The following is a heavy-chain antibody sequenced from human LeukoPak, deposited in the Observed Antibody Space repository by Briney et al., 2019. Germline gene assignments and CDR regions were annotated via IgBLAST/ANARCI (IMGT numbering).Heavy chain of an antibody. J-gene: IGHJ3*02. D-gene: IGHD3-3*01. CDR3: ARVRFLEWLDAFDI. CDR2: ISSSSSYI. Sequence: GGSLRLSCAASGFTFSTYINWVRQAPGKGLEWVSSISSSSSYIYYADSVKGRFTISRDNAKNSLYLQMNSLRAEDTAVYYCARVRFLEWLDAFDIWGQGTMVTVSS. CDR1: GFTFSTYI. V-gene: IGHV3-21*01.